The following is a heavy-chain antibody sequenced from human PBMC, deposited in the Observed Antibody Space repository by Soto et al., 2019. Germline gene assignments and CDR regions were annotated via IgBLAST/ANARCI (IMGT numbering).Heavy chain of an antibody. J-gene: IGHJ5*02. CDR1: GDSISNSF. CDR2: IHYSGSA. V-gene: IGHV4-59*08. Sequence: SETLSLTCTVSGDSISNSFWAWIRQPPGKGLEWIGYIHYSGSANYNPSLKSRVTVSVDTSKNQFSLKLSSVTAADTAVYYCARHPSDFWFDPWGQGTLVTVSS. CDR3: ARHPSDFWFDP. D-gene: IGHD2-21*02.